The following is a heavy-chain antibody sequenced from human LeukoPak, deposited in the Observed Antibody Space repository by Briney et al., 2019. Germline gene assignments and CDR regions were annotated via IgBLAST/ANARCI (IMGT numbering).Heavy chain of an antibody. V-gene: IGHV3-7*04. Sequence: SGGPLRLSCAASGYPFVNNWMTWVRQAPGKGLEWVATIKQDGRETYYVDSVKGRFSISRDNARDSMYLQMNILRAEDAAVYYCARARYCANSVCHIGGGLDVWGPGTTVTVSS. D-gene: IGHD2-8*01. CDR2: IKQDGRET. J-gene: IGHJ6*02. CDR3: ARARYCANSVCHIGGGLDV. CDR1: GYPFVNNW.